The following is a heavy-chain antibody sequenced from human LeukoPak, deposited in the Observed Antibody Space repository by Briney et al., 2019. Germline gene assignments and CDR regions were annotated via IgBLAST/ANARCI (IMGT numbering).Heavy chain of an antibody. CDR3: ARVSFRLYGSGSEYFDY. J-gene: IGHJ4*02. CDR1: GYTFTSYG. Sequence: TSVKVSCKASGYTFTSYGISWVRQAPGQGLEWMGWISAYNGNTNYAQKLQGRVTMTTDTSTSTAYMELRSLRSDDTAVHYCARVSFRLYGSGSEYFDYWGQGTLVTVSS. CDR2: ISAYNGNT. V-gene: IGHV1-18*01. D-gene: IGHD3-10*01.